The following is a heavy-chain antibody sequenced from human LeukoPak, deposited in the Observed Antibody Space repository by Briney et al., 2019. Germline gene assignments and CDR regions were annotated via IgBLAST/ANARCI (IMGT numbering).Heavy chain of an antibody. J-gene: IGHJ4*02. V-gene: IGHV3-33*08. CDR1: GFTFSSYG. CDR2: IWYDGSNK. CDR3: ARRYSYGAFDY. D-gene: IGHD5-18*01. Sequence: GRSLRLSCAASGFTFSSYGMHWACQAPGKGLEWVAVIWYDGSNKYYADSVKGRFTISRDNSKNTLYLQMNSLRAEDTAVYYCARRYSYGAFDYWGQGTLVTVSS.